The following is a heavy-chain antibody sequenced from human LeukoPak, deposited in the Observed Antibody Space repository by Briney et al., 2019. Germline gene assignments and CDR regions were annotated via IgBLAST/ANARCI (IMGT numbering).Heavy chain of an antibody. CDR3: ARDGGYYGSGSYYNPSY. Sequence: SVKVSCKASGGTXSSYAISWVRQAPGQGLEWMVRIIPILGIANYAQKFQGRVTITADKSTSTAYMELSSLRSDDTAVYYCARDGGYYGSGSYYNPSYWGQGTLVTVSS. V-gene: IGHV1-69*04. CDR1: GGTXSSYA. J-gene: IGHJ4*02. D-gene: IGHD3-10*01. CDR2: IIPILGIA.